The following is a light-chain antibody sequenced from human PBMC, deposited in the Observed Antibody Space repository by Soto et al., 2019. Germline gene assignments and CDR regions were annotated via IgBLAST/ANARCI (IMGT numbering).Light chain of an antibody. CDR1: NSNIGTNS. Sequence: QSVLTQPPSASGTPGQRVTISCSGSNSNIGTNSMNWYQQLPGTAPKLLIHSNNQRPSGVPDRFSGSKSGTSASLAISGLQSEDEADYYCAAWDGSLNAWVFGGGTKLTVL. CDR3: AAWDGSLNAWV. J-gene: IGLJ3*02. CDR2: SNN. V-gene: IGLV1-44*01.